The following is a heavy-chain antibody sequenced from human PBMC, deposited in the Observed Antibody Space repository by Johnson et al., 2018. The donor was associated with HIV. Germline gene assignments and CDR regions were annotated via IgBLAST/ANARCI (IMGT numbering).Heavy chain of an antibody. Sequence: QVLLVESGGGLVQPGGSLRLSCAASGFTFSNAWMSWVRQAPGRGLEWVAVISYDGSKKYYADSVKGRFTISRDNSKNTLYLQINSLRAEDTAVYYCARAGSSSDDAFDIWGQGTMVTVSS. V-gene: IGHV3-30*14. CDR3: ARAGSSSDDAFDI. D-gene: IGHD6-6*01. J-gene: IGHJ3*02. CDR2: ISYDGSKK. CDR1: GFTFSNAW.